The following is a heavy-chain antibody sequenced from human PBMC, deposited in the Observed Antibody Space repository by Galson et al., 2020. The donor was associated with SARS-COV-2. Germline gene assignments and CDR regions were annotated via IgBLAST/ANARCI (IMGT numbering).Heavy chain of an antibody. Sequence: TGGSLRLSCAASGFTFSSYGMHWVSQAPGKGLEWVAVISYDGSNKYYADSVKGRFTISRDNSKNTLYLQMNSLRAEDTAVYYCAKGGYYGSGSYYMGGGFDYWGQGTLVTVSS. CDR2: ISYDGSNK. V-gene: IGHV3-30*18. CDR3: AKGGYYGSGSYYMGGGFDY. CDR1: GFTFSSYG. J-gene: IGHJ4*02. D-gene: IGHD3-10*01.